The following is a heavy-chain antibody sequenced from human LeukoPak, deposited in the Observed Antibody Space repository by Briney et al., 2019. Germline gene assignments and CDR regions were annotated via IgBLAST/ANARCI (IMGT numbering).Heavy chain of an antibody. CDR3: ARALHAEYFQH. CDR2: ISAYTGDT. V-gene: IGHV1-18*01. Sequence: GASVKVSCKASGYTFTKYGISWVRQAPGQGLEWMGWISAYTGDTNYAQKLQGRVTMTTDTSTYTAYMELRSLRSDDTAVYYCARALHAEYFQHWGQGTLVTVSS. D-gene: IGHD2-21*02. CDR1: GYTFTKYG. J-gene: IGHJ1*01.